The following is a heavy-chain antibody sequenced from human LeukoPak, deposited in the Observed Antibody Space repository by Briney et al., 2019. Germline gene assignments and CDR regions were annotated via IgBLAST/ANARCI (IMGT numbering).Heavy chain of an antibody. J-gene: IGHJ6*02. CDR1: GYTFTSYD. Sequence: ASVKVSCKASGYTFTSYDINWVRQATGQGLEWMGWMNPNSGNTGYAQKFQGRVTMTRNTSISTAYTELSSLRSEDTAVYYCARHYGSGSYTYYYGMDVWGQGTTVTVSS. CDR3: ARHYGSGSYTYYYGMDV. V-gene: IGHV1-8*01. D-gene: IGHD3-10*01. CDR2: MNPNSGNT.